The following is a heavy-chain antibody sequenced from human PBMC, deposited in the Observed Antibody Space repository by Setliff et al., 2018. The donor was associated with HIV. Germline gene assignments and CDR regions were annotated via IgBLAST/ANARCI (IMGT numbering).Heavy chain of an antibody. V-gene: IGHV3-30*04. Sequence: LRLSCAASGFTFSSYAMHWVRQAPGKGLEWVAVISYDGSKKYYADSVKGRFTISRDNSKNTLYLQMNSLRAEDTALYYCARDFSGGHYHDYWGQGTLVTVS. J-gene: IGHJ4*02. CDR2: ISYDGSKK. CDR3: ARDFSGGHYHDY. CDR1: GFTFSSYA. D-gene: IGHD2-15*01.